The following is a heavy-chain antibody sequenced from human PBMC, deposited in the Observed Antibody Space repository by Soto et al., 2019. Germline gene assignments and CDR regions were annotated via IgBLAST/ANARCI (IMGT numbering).Heavy chain of an antibody. CDR1: GVKFVLYG. D-gene: IGHD3-9*01. V-gene: IGHV3-33*01. CDR2: IWYDGSNK. J-gene: IGHJ6*02. CDR3: ARSPYTTGYHYGMDV. Sequence: LCYSASGVKFVLYGVQWISKAPGKGLEWVALIWYDGSNKFYVDSVKGRSTISRDNSKNTLYLQMNSLRAEDTTVYYCARSPYTTGYHYGMDVWGQGTTVTVSS.